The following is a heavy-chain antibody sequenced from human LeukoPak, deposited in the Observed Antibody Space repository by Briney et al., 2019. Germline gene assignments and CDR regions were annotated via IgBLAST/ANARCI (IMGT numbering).Heavy chain of an antibody. V-gene: IGHV4-61*01. Sequence: SETLSLTCTVSGGSVSSGSYYWSWIRQPPGKGLEWIGYIYYSGTTNYNPSLKSRVTISVDTSKNQFSLKLTSVTAADTAVYYCAGDRTSCLDYWGQGTLVTVSS. CDR1: GGSVSSGSYY. D-gene: IGHD2-2*01. CDR2: IYYSGTT. CDR3: AGDRTSCLDY. J-gene: IGHJ4*02.